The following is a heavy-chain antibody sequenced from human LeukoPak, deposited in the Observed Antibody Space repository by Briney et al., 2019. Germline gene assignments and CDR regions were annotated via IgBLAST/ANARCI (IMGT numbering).Heavy chain of an antibody. J-gene: IGHJ2*01. Sequence: ASVKVSCKASGGTFSSYAISWVRQAPGQGLEWMGWISAYNGNTNYAQKLQGRVTMTTDTSTSTAYMELRSLRSDDTAVYYCARDRRVYWYFDLWGRGTLVTVSS. CDR3: ARDRRVYWYFDL. V-gene: IGHV1-18*01. CDR2: ISAYNGNT. CDR1: GGTFSSYA. D-gene: IGHD5-12*01.